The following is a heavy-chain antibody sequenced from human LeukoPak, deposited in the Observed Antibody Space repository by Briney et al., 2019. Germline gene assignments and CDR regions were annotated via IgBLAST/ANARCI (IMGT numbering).Heavy chain of an antibody. CDR2: IIPIFGTA. J-gene: IGHJ4*02. Sequence: ASVKVSCKASGGTFRSYAISWVRQAPGQGLEWMGGIIPIFGTANYAQKFQGRVTITADESTSTAYMELSSLRSEGTAVYYCARRGGSYSDGGYYFDYWGQGTLVTVSS. V-gene: IGHV1-69*01. CDR1: GGTFRSYA. CDR3: ARRGGSYSDGGYYFDY. D-gene: IGHD2-15*01.